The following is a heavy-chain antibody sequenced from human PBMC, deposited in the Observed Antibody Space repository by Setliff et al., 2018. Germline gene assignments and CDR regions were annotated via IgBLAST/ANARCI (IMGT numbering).Heavy chain of an antibody. V-gene: IGHV1-69*13. D-gene: IGHD6-13*01. CDR2: IIPLFGTT. CDR1: GGSFSSFL. Sequence: ASVKVSCKNSGGSFSSFLVAWVRQAPGQGLEWMGGIIPLFGTTKYAQKFQDRLTMTADESTTTAYMELASLRSEDTAVYFCARALGGVSAAGNNWLDSWGQGTLGTVSS. CDR3: ARALGGVSAAGNNWLDS. J-gene: IGHJ5*01.